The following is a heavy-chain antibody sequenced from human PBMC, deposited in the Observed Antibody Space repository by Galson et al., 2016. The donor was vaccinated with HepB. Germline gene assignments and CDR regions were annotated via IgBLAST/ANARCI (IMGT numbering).Heavy chain of an antibody. Sequence: SLRLSCAASGFTFSIYAMSWVRQAPGKGLQWVSAITGRGDATYYADSVRGRFTISRDQSRNTLFLQMNSLRAEDTAIYYCVKDRGSGVGGVIINYDYWGQGNLVTVSS. V-gene: IGHV3-23*01. CDR1: GFTFSIYA. J-gene: IGHJ4*02. CDR3: VKDRGSGVGGVIINYDY. D-gene: IGHD3-10*01. CDR2: ITGRGDAT.